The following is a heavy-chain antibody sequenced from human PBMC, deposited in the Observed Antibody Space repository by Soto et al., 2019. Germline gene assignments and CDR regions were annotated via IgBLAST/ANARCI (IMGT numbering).Heavy chain of an antibody. J-gene: IGHJ4*02. Sequence: QEQLVPSGAEVKKPGSSVKVSCKASGGLFSSYPISWVRQVHGQGLEWMEGIIPVFQTAYYTQRFQGRVTMTADESTNTAYMEISSLRSEDTAIYYCARGGSGYTWFNEFWGQGTLVTGSS. V-gene: IGHV1-69*01. D-gene: IGHD3-22*01. CDR2: IIPVFQTA. CDR3: ARGGSGYTWFNEF. CDR1: GGLFSSYP.